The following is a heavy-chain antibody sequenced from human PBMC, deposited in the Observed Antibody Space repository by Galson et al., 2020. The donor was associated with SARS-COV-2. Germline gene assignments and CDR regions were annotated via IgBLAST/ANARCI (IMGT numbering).Heavy chain of an antibody. Sequence: GESLKISCAASGFTFSSYGMHWVRQAPGKGLEWVAVIWYDGSNKYYADSVKGRFTISRDNSKNTLYLQMNSLRAEDTAVYYCAKDRPTTIFGVVTVGGGMDVWGQGTTVTVSS. CDR3: AKDRPTTIFGVVTVGGGMDV. CDR2: IWYDGSNK. CDR1: GFTFSSYG. D-gene: IGHD3-3*01. V-gene: IGHV3-33*06. J-gene: IGHJ6*02.